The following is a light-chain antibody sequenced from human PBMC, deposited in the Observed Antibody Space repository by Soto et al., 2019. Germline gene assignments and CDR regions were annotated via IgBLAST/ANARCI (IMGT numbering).Light chain of an antibody. CDR1: QSVRDW. CDR3: HQYYSYSPLT. V-gene: IGKV1-5*03. J-gene: IGKJ4*01. CDR2: KAS. Sequence: DIQMTQSPSTLSASVGDRVTVTCRASQSVRDWVAWYQQQAGRAPRLLIYKASSLQSGVPSRFSGSGFGTEFFRTISSLQTDDYASYYCHQYYSYSPLTFCGGTKVEIK.